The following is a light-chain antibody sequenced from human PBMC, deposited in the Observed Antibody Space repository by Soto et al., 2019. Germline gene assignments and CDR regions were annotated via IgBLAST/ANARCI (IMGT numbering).Light chain of an antibody. Sequence: DTQMTQSPSTLSASLGEGLTITCRVSYSISSWLAWYQQRPGRAPKLLIYAASSLQSGVPSRFSGSGSGTDFTLTISSLQPEDFATYYCRQSYSTPPWTFGQGTKVDIK. CDR3: RQSYSTPPWT. CDR2: AAS. J-gene: IGKJ1*01. CDR1: YSISSW. V-gene: IGKV1-39*01.